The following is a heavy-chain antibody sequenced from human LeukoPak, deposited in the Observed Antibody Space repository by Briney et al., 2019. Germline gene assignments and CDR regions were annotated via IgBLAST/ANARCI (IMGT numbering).Heavy chain of an antibody. CDR2: ISAYNGNT. V-gene: IGHV1-18*01. CDR3: ARSIVVVPAAEYYYYYYYMDV. CDR1: GYTFTSYG. D-gene: IGHD2-2*01. Sequence: ASVKVSCKASGYTFTSYGISWVRQAPGQGLEWMGWISAYNGNTNYAQKLQGRVTMTTDTSTSTAYMELSSLRSEDTAVYYCARSIVVVPAAEYYYYYYYMDVWGKGTTVTVSS. J-gene: IGHJ6*03.